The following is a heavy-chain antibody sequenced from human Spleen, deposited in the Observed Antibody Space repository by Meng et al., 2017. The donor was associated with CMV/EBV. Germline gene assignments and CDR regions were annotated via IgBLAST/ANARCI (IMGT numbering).Heavy chain of an antibody. Sequence: QLEESGPGLVKPSEALSLPCTVAGGSFSSSCYYWGWIRQPPGKGLEWIGSIYYSGSTYYNPSLKSRVTISVDTSKNQFSLKLSSVTAADTAVYYCASRLGSSSWYGDYWGQGTLVTVSS. D-gene: IGHD6-13*01. CDR2: IYYSGST. CDR3: ASRLGSSSWYGDY. J-gene: IGHJ4*02. V-gene: IGHV4-39*07. CDR1: GGSFSSSCYY.